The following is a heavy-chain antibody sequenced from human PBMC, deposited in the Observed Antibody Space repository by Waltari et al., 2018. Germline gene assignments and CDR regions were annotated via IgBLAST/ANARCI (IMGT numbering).Heavy chain of an antibody. D-gene: IGHD6-13*01. CDR1: GFTVSSNY. Sequence: EVHLVESGGGLIQPGGSLRLSCAASGFTVSSNYISWVRQAPGKGLEWVSVIYSGGSTYYADSVKGRFTISRDNSKNTLYLQMNSLRAEDTAVYYCVRVEELRSSWSPYWYFDLWGRGTLVTVSS. CDR2: IYSGGST. CDR3: VRVEELRSSWSPYWYFDL. V-gene: IGHV3-53*01. J-gene: IGHJ2*01.